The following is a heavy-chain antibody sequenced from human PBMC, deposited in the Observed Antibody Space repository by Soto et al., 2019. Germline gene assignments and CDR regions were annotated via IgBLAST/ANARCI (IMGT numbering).Heavy chain of an antibody. CDR3: ARSGEMATIKDAFDI. CDR1: GGSISSGGYY. V-gene: IGHV4-31*03. J-gene: IGHJ3*02. CDR2: IYYSGST. D-gene: IGHD5-12*01. Sequence: SETLSLTCTVSGGSISSGGYYWSWIRQHPGKGLEWIGYIYYSGSTYYNPSLKSRVTISVDTSKNQFSLKLSSVTAADTAVYYCARSGEMATIKDAFDIWGQGTMVTVPS.